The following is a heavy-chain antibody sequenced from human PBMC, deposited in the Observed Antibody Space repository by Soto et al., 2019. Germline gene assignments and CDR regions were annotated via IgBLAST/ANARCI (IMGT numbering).Heavy chain of an antibody. CDR3: PHSTGTTIFSSSYYGMDV. Sequence: QITLKESGPTLVKPTQTLTLTCTFSGFSLSTSGVGVGWIRQPPGKALEWLALIYWDDDKRYSPSLKSRLTTTNAPTKNQVVLTMTNMDLVHTPPYYCPHSTGTTIFSSSYYGMDVWAQGTPVPVPS. CDR1: GFSLSTSGVG. D-gene: IGHD4-17*01. J-gene: IGHJ6*02. V-gene: IGHV2-5*02. CDR2: IYWDDDK.